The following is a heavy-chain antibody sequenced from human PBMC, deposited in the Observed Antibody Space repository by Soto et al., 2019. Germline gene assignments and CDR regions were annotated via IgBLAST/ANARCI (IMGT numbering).Heavy chain of an antibody. V-gene: IGHV4-39*01. J-gene: IGHJ3*02. CDR1: GDSISSSNSH. CDR2: VYYGGAIFYSGNI. CDR3: VRYDRINMKPYTPEGFHI. Sequence: SETLSLTCTVSGDSISSSNSHWGWARQPPGKGLEYIGSVYYGGAIFYSGNIYYSPSLKSRVTIAVDTSKNQVSLRLSPVTAADTGVYYCVRYDRINMKPYTPEGFHIWGQGTMVTVS. D-gene: IGHD3-3*02.